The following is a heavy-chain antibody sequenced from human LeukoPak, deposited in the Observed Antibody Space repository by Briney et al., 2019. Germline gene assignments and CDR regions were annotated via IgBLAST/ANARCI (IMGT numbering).Heavy chain of an antibody. D-gene: IGHD6-13*01. V-gene: IGHV3-7*01. J-gene: IGHJ4*02. Sequence: GGSLRLSCAASGFTFSSYWMSWVRQAPGKGLEWVANIKQDGSEKYYVDSVKGRFTISRDNAKNSLYLRMNSLRAEDTAVYYCARGLAAYYFDYWGQGTLVTVSS. CDR1: GFTFSSYW. CDR3: ARGLAAYYFDY. CDR2: IKQDGSEK.